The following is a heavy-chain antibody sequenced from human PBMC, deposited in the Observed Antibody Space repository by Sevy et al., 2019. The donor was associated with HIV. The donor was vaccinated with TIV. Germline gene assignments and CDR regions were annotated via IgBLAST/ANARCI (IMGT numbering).Heavy chain of an antibody. J-gene: IGHJ5*02. V-gene: IGHV3-23*01. D-gene: IGHD3-3*01. Sequence: GGSLRLSCAASGFTFSAYAMSWVRQAPGKGLEWVSGISGSGVSTKYADSVKGRFTVSRDNSKNKLYLQMMSLRAEDTGLYYCAKDGDRFMEWFDHWGQGTLVTVSS. CDR1: GFTFSAYA. CDR2: ISGSGVST. CDR3: AKDGDRFMEWFDH.